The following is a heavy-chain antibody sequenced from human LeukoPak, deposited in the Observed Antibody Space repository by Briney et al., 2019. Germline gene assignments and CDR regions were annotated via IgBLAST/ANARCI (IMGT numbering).Heavy chain of an antibody. CDR2: IYYIGST. Sequence: SETLSLSCTVSGGSIRSYYWSWIRQPPGKGLECIGYIYYIGSTNYNPSLKSRVTISLDTSKSQFSLKLTSVTPADTAVYYCARGGIVGSRTNWFDPWGQGTLVTVSS. J-gene: IGHJ5*02. D-gene: IGHD1-26*01. V-gene: IGHV4-59*01. CDR1: GGSIRSYY. CDR3: ARGGIVGSRTNWFDP.